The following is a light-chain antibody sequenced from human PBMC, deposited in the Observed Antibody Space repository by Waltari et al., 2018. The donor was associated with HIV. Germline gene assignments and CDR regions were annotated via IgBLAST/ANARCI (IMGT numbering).Light chain of an antibody. CDR3: SSFTGSNTYV. Sequence: QSALTQPASVSGSLGQSITISCTGTSSDAGAYNSVSWYQQRPGKVPKLLIYEVNSRPSGIDNRFSGSKSGNTASLTISGLQVEDEADYYCSSFTGSNTYVFGSGTKVTVL. V-gene: IGLV2-14*01. J-gene: IGLJ1*01. CDR2: EVN. CDR1: SSDAGAYNS.